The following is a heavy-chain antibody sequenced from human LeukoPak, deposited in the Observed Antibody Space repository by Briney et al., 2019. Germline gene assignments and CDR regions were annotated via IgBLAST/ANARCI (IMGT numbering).Heavy chain of an antibody. CDR3: VRNGDTRSSGLEYYFDY. Sequence: GSLRLSCTASGFTFSNYVIYWVRQASGKGLEGVAVISFDGSNNYYADSVKALFTISRDNSKDTLYLQMNSLRAEDTAVYYCVRNGDTRSSGLEYYFDYWGQGTLVTVSS. CDR2: ISFDGSNN. D-gene: IGHD6-19*01. V-gene: IGHV3-30*04. CDR1: GFTFSNYV. J-gene: IGHJ4*02.